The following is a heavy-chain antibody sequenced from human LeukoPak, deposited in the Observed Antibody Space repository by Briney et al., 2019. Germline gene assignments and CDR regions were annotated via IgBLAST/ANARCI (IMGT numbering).Heavy chain of an antibody. CDR3: ARGLGSPTDY. Sequence: GGSLRLSCAASGFTLSTYWMHWLRQAPGKGLVWVSRINDDGSITTYADSVKGRFTISRDNAKSTLYLQMNSLRAEDTAVYYCARGLGSPTDYWGQGTLVTVSS. CDR1: GFTLSTYW. D-gene: IGHD1-26*01. V-gene: IGHV3-74*01. CDR2: INDDGSIT. J-gene: IGHJ4*02.